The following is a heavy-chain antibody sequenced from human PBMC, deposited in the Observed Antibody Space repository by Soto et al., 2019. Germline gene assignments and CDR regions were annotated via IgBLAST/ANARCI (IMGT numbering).Heavy chain of an antibody. CDR1: GGSISSGGSY. CDR3: ARDYYDSSGYYTSFYYYGLDV. D-gene: IGHD3-22*01. Sequence: SETLSLTCTVSGGSISSGGSYWSWIRQHPGKGLEWIGYIYYSGNTYYNPSLKSRVTISVDTSKNQFSLKLSSVTAADTAMYYCARDYYDSSGYYTSFYYYGLDVWGQGTTVTVSS. V-gene: IGHV4-31*03. J-gene: IGHJ6*02. CDR2: IYYSGNT.